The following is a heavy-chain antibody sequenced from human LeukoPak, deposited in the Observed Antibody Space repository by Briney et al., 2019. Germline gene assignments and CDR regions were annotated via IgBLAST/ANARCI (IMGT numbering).Heavy chain of an antibody. D-gene: IGHD3-16*01. CDR2: IYYSGIT. Sequence: PSQTLSLTCTVSGGSISSGDYYWGWIRQYSGKGLEWIGYIYYSGITYYNPSLKSRVTISVDTSKNQFSLQLTSVTAAETAVYYCARGGGGRWFDPWGQGTLVTVSS. V-gene: IGHV4-31*03. CDR1: GGSISSGDYY. CDR3: ARGGGGRWFDP. J-gene: IGHJ5*02.